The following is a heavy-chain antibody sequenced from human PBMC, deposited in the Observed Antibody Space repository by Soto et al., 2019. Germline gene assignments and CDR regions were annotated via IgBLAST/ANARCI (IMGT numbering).Heavy chain of an antibody. CDR1: GGSISSYY. Sequence: SETLSLTCTVSGGSISSYYWSWIRQPPGKGLEWIGYIYYSGSTNYNPSLKSRVTISVDTSKNQFSLKLSSVTAAGTAVYYCARTRIVPAAILYYYYGMDIWGQGTTVTVSS. J-gene: IGHJ6*02. CDR2: IYYSGST. D-gene: IGHD2-2*02. V-gene: IGHV4-59*01. CDR3: ARTRIVPAAILYYYYGMDI.